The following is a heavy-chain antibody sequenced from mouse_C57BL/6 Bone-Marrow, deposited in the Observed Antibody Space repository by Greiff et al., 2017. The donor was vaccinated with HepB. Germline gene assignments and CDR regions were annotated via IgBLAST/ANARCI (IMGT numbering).Heavy chain of an antibody. CDR2: INPSSGYT. D-gene: IGHD1-1*01. CDR3: ARRGFYYGSSYWYFDV. Sequence: VQLQQSGAELARPGALVKMSCKASGYTFTSYTMHWVKQRPGQGLEWIGYINPSSGYTKYNQKFKDKATLTADKSSSTAYMQLSSLTSEDSAVYYCARRGFYYGSSYWYFDVWGTGTTVTVSS. V-gene: IGHV1-4*01. J-gene: IGHJ1*03. CDR1: GYTFTSYT.